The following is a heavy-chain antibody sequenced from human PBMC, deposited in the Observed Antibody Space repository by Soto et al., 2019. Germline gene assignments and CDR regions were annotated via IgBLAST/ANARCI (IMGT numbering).Heavy chain of an antibody. D-gene: IGHD3-3*01. CDR2: INHSGST. CDR1: GGSISSGGYY. Sequence: SETLSLTCTVSGGSISSGGYYWSWIRQPPGKGLEWIGEINHSGSTNYNPSLKSRVTISVDTSKNRFSLNLSSVTAADTAVYYCALWKYYYHGLDFWGQGNPGHRPL. CDR3: ALWKYYYHGLDF. V-gene: IGHV4-61*08. J-gene: IGHJ6*02.